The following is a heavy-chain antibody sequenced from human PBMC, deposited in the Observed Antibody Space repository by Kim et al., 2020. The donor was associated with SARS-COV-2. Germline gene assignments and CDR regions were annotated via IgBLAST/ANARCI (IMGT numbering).Heavy chain of an antibody. CDR3: ARDLKGYCSSTSCHPPMDV. D-gene: IGHD2-2*01. Sequence: SETLSLTCTASGGSISSGDYYWSWIRQPPGKGLEWIGYIYYSGSTYYNPSLKSRVTISVDTSKNQFSLKLSSVTAADTAVYYCARDLKGYCSSTSCHPPMDVWGQGTTVTVSS. CDR1: GGSISSGDYY. V-gene: IGHV4-30-4*01. J-gene: IGHJ6*02. CDR2: IYYSGST.